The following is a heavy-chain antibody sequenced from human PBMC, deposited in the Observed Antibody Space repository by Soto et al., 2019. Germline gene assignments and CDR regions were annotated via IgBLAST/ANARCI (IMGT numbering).Heavy chain of an antibody. Sequence: QLQLQESGPGLVKPSETLSLTCTVSGGSISISSYYWGWIRQPPGKGLEWIGTIYYSGSTYYNPSLKSRVTISVDTSKNQFSLKLSSVTAADTAVYYCARPGKGFYYYYYMDVWGKGTTVTVSS. J-gene: IGHJ6*03. CDR1: GGSISISSYY. V-gene: IGHV4-39*01. D-gene: IGHD1-26*01. CDR3: ARPGKGFYYYYYMDV. CDR2: IYYSGST.